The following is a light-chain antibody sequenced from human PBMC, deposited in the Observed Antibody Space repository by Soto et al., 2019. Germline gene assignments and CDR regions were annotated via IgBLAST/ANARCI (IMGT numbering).Light chain of an antibody. CDR1: NSDVGGFNY. J-gene: IGLJ1*01. V-gene: IGLV2-14*03. CDR3: SSYSTSSTLGV. Sequence: QSVLTQPASVSGSPGQSITISCTGTNSDVGGFNYVSWYQQHPGRAPNLMIFDVTHRPSGVSNRFSGSKSGNTASLTISVRQADDEADYYCSSYSTSSTLGVFGTGTKLTVL. CDR2: DVT.